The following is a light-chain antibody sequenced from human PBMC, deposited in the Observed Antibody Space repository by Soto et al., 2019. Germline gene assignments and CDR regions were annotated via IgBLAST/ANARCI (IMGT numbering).Light chain of an antibody. CDR2: DDN. Sequence: QSVLTQPPSVSAAPGQKVTISCSGSSSNIGGNSVSWYQQLPATAPKLLMYDDNKRPSVVPDRFSGSKSGTSATLGITGFQTGDEADYYCGSWDSSLSAYVFGSGAKVTV. V-gene: IGLV1-51*01. CDR1: SSNIGGNS. CDR3: GSWDSSLSAYV. J-gene: IGLJ1*01.